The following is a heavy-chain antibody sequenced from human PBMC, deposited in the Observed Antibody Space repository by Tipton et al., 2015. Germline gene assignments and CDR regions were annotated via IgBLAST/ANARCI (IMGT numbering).Heavy chain of an antibody. Sequence: SLRLSCAASGFAVSKNHVRWDRQAPGKGLECVSVIHNDGTTYYADSVKGRFTISRDSSKNTLYLQMNSLRVEDTAVYYCGRGGVFSNNWYPFDYWGQGTLVTVSS. J-gene: IGHJ4*02. V-gene: IGHV3-53*01. CDR1: GFAVSKNH. D-gene: IGHD1-1*01. CDR3: GRGGVFSNNWYPFDY. CDR2: IHNDGTT.